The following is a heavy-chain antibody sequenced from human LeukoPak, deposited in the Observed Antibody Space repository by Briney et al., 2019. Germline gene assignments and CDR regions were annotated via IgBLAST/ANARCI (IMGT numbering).Heavy chain of an antibody. J-gene: IGHJ5*02. CDR2: LYYSGST. Sequence: KPSETLSLTCTVSGGSISSSTFYWGWIRQPPGKGLEWIGSLYYSGSTYYNLSLKSRVTISVDTSKNQFSLKLSSVTAADTAVYYCARVSDSSGWYHFGRPDWFDPWGQGTLVTVSS. CDR1: GGSISSSTFY. CDR3: ARVSDSSGWYHFGRPDWFDP. D-gene: IGHD6-19*01. V-gene: IGHV4-39*01.